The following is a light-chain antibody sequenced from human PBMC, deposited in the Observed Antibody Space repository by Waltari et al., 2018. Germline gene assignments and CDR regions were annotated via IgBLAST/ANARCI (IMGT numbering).Light chain of an antibody. V-gene: IGKV2-30*02. CDR1: QSSVHSDGNTY. Sequence: DVVMTQSPLSLPVSPGQPAAIPCRPSQSSVHSDGNTYLNWFRQRPGQSPRRLIYKVSNRDSGVPDRFSGSGSGTDFTLTINRVEAEDVGLYYCMQGTHWPYTFGQGTKLEIK. CDR3: MQGTHWPYT. J-gene: IGKJ2*01. CDR2: KVS.